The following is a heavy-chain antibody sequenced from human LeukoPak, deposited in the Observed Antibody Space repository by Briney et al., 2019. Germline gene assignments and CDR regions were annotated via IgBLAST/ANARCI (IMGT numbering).Heavy chain of an antibody. J-gene: IGHJ3*02. D-gene: IGHD6-19*01. CDR1: GFTFSGSA. V-gene: IGHV3-73*01. CDR2: IRSKANSYAT. Sequence: HPGGSLRLSCAASGFTFSGSAMHWVRQASGKGLEWVGRIRSKANSYATAYAASVKGRFTISRDDSKNTAYLQMNSLKTEDTAVYYCTRSSGWPDAFDIWGQGTMVTVSS. CDR3: TRSSGWPDAFDI.